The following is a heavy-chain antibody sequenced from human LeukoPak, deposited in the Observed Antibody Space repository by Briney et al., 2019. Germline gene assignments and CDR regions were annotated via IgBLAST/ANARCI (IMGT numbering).Heavy chain of an antibody. CDR1: GFTFSSYS. CDR3: AREVGYGGTFDY. CDR2: ISSSSSYI. J-gene: IGHJ4*02. Sequence: GGSPRLSCAASGFTFSSYSMNWVRQAPGKGLEWVSSISSSSSYIYYADSVKGRFTISRDNAKNSLYLQMNSLRAEDTAVYYCAREVGYGGTFDYWGQGTLVTVSS. D-gene: IGHD4-23*01. V-gene: IGHV3-21*01.